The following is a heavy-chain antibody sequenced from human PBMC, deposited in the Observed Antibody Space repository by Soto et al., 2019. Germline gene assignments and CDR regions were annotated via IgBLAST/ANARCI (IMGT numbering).Heavy chain of an antibody. J-gene: IGHJ3*01. CDR1: GGTFSTYT. CDR3: SIGSWSAETFDV. D-gene: IGHD2-2*01. CDR2: IIPMLTVR. V-gene: IGHV1-69*02. Sequence: QVHLVQSGAEVKKPGSSVKVSCKAAGGTFSTYTLIWVRQAPGQGLEWMGRIIPMLTVRNSAQKFQGRVTLTADKSTSTVFMELTSLRSDDTAVYYCSIGSWSAETFDVWGQGTMVTVSS.